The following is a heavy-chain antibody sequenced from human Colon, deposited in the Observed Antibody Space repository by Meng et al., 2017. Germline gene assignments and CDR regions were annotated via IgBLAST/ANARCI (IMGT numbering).Heavy chain of an antibody. V-gene: IGHV4-61*01. J-gene: IGHJ4*02. D-gene: IGHD1-26*01. Sequence: QVQLQQQHPGLPMPSETLSLSCTASVAYASSGNHYWSWIRQPPGKGLEYIASVDHSGSTHYNPSLKSRVTMSVDTSKTQLSLKLSSVTAADTAVYYCAGGPWEFDYWGQGTLVTVSS. CDR2: VDHSGST. CDR3: AGGPWEFDY. CDR1: VAYASSGNHY.